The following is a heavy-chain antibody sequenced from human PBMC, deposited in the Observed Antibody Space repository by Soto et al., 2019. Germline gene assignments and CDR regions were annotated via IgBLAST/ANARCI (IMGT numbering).Heavy chain of an antibody. CDR3: ARGFNTADFDY. Sequence: SETLSLTCTVSGGSISSGDYYWSWIRQPPGKGLEWIGYIYYSGSTYYNPSLKSRVTISVDTSKNQFSLKLSSVTAADTAVYYCARGFNTADFDYWGQGTLVTVSS. J-gene: IGHJ4*02. CDR2: IYYSGST. V-gene: IGHV4-30-4*01. D-gene: IGHD5-18*01. CDR1: GGSISSGDYY.